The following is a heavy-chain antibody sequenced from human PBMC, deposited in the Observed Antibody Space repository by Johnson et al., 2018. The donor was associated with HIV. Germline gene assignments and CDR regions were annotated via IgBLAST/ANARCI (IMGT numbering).Heavy chain of an antibody. Sequence: QVQLVESGGGVVQPGGSLRLSCAASGFTFNTYGIHWVRQAPGKGLEWVAFLRFDGSNKYYADSVKGRFAISSDNSKNTLFLQMKSLRAEDTAVYYCAKVYYDSSGYGAFDIWGQGTMVTVSS. D-gene: IGHD3-22*01. CDR1: GFTFNTYG. V-gene: IGHV3-30*02. J-gene: IGHJ3*02. CDR3: AKVYYDSSGYGAFDI. CDR2: LRFDGSNK.